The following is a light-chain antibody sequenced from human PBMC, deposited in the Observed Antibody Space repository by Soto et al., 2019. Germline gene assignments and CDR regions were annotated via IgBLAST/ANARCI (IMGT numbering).Light chain of an antibody. CDR2: AAS. Sequence: DIQMTQSPSSLSASVGDRFTITCRASQSVGKYLNWDQLKPGKGPKVLIYAASSLPSGVPSRFSGSGSGTDFTLTITSLQSADFAAYHCHQSYSIPWTVDQATNVEI. J-gene: IGKJ1*01. CDR1: QSVGKY. V-gene: IGKV1-39*01. CDR3: HQSYSIPWT.